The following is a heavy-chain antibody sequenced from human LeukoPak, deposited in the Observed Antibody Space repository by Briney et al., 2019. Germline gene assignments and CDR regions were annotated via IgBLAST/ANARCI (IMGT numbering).Heavy chain of an antibody. V-gene: IGHV3-23*01. CDR2: ISDSGGNT. Sequence: GGSLRLSCAASGFTVSSNYMSWVRQAPWERLQWVSGISDSGGNTYYADSVRGRFTISRDNSKNTLYLQMNSLRAEDTAVYYCAKGSSGSAYSSQDYWGQGTLVTVSS. CDR1: GFTVSSNY. J-gene: IGHJ4*02. CDR3: AKGSSGSAYSSQDY. D-gene: IGHD3-10*01.